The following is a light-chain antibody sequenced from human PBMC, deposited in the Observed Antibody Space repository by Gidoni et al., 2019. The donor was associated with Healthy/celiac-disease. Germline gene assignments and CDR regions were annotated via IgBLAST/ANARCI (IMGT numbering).Light chain of an antibody. CDR1: SSDVGGYNY. CDR3: SSYTSSSTLDWV. J-gene: IGLJ3*02. CDR2: DVS. Sequence: QSALTQPACASASPGQSLTISCTGTSSDVGGYNYVSWYQQHPGKAPKLMIYDVSNRPSGVSNRFSGSKSGNTASLTISGLQAEDEADYYCSSYTSSSTLDWVFGGGTKLTVL. V-gene: IGLV2-14*01.